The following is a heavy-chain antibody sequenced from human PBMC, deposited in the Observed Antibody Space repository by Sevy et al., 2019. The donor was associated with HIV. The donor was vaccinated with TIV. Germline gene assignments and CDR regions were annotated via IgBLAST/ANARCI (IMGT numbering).Heavy chain of an antibody. CDR1: GGSISSSSYY. CDR2: IYYSGST. CDR3: ARRVAAAGTSFDY. D-gene: IGHD6-13*01. J-gene: IGHJ4*02. Sequence: SETLSLTCTVSGGSISSSSYYWGWIRQPPGKGLEWIGSIYYSGSTYYNPSLKSRVTISVDTSKNQFSLKLSSVTAADTAVYYCARRVAAAGTSFDYWGQRTLVTVSS. V-gene: IGHV4-39*01.